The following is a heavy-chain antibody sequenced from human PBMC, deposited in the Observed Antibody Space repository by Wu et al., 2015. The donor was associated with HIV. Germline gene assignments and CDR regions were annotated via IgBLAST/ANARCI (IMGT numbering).Heavy chain of an antibody. CDR2: INPSGGST. CDR1: IHLHQLL. J-gene: IGHJ6*02. D-gene: IGHD3-22*01. CDR3: AREEDYYDSSGYYFGYYYYGMDV. Sequence: QVQLVQSGREVRSLGASVKVFLQGIWIHLHQLLYALGATGPWTRLEWMGIINPSGGSTSYAQKFQGRVTMTRDTSTSTVYMELSSLRSEDTAVYYCAREEDYYDSSGYYFGYYYYGMDVWGQGTTVTVSS. V-gene: IGHV1-46*01.